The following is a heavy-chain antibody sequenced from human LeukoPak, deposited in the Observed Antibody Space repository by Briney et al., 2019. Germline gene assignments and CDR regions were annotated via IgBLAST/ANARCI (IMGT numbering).Heavy chain of an antibody. Sequence: SETLSLTCTVSGVSISSSSYYWSWIRQPPGKGLEWIGYIYYSGSTNYNPSLKSRVTISVDTSKNQFSLKLSSVTAADTAVYYCARESVAGTHYFDYWGQGTLVTVSS. CDR3: ARESVAGTHYFDY. J-gene: IGHJ4*02. CDR1: GVSISSSSYY. CDR2: IYYSGST. D-gene: IGHD6-19*01. V-gene: IGHV4-61*01.